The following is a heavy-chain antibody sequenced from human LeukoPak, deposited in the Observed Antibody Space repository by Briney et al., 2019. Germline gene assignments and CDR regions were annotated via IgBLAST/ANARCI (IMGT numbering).Heavy chain of an antibody. CDR1: GDSISSSY. J-gene: IGHJ1*01. Sequence: SETLSLTCTVSGDSISSSYWSWIRQPPGKGLEWIGYIYYSGDTKYNPSLKSRVTISIDTSKNQFSLKLSSVTAADTAVYYCARGILGYCSGGSCYSFPHWGQGTLVTVSS. CDR3: ARGILGYCSGGSCYSFPH. D-gene: IGHD2-15*01. CDR2: IYYSGDT. V-gene: IGHV4-59*12.